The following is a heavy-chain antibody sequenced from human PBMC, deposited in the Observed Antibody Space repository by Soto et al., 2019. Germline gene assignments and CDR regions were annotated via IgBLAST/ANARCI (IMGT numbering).Heavy chain of an antibody. Sequence: QVQLVQSGAEVKKPGASVKVSCKASGYTFISYDINWVRQATGQGLEWMGWMNPNTGDTGYAQKFQGRVTMTRNTSINTANLELSSLRSDDTAVYFCARGDGYIVDYWGQGNLVTVSS. D-gene: IGHD5-12*01. V-gene: IGHV1-8*01. J-gene: IGHJ4*02. CDR2: MNPNTGDT. CDR3: ARGDGYIVDY. CDR1: GYTFISYD.